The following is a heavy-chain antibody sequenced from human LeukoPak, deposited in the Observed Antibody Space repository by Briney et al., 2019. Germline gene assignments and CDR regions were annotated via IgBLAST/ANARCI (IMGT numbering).Heavy chain of an antibody. CDR3: ARDRAIVGATSAFDI. V-gene: IGHV4-4*07. CDR2: IYTSGST. Sequence: SETLSLTCTVSGGSISSYYWSWIRQPAGKGLEWIGRIYTSGSTNYNPSLKSRVTISVDTSKNQFSLKLSSVTAADTAVYYCARDRAIVGATSAFDIWGQGTMVTVSS. D-gene: IGHD1-26*01. CDR1: GGSISSYY. J-gene: IGHJ3*02.